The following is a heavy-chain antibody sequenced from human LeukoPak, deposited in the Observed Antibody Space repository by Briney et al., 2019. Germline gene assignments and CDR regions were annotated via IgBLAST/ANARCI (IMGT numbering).Heavy chain of an antibody. Sequence: GGSLRLSCAVSGFTFRSYEINWVRQAPGKGLEWVSYISSSGSTIYYADSVKGRFTISRDNAENSLHLQMNSLRAEDTAVYYCARLSYSSSWYFDYWGQGALVTVSS. D-gene: IGHD6-13*01. CDR2: ISSSGSTI. CDR1: GFTFRSYE. J-gene: IGHJ4*02. V-gene: IGHV3-48*03. CDR3: ARLSYSSSWYFDY.